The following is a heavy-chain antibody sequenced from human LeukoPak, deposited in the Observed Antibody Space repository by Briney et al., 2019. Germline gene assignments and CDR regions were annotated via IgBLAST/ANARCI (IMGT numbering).Heavy chain of an antibody. D-gene: IGHD3-3*01. CDR2: ISGSGGST. Sequence: GGSLRLSCAASGFTFSNYAMRWVRQAPGKGLEWVSAISGSGGSTFYADSVKGRFTISRDNSKNTLYLQMNSLRAEDTAVYYCAKDLYEITIFGVVIIGDAFDIWGQGTMVTVSS. CDR1: GFTFSNYA. J-gene: IGHJ3*02. CDR3: AKDLYEITIFGVVIIGDAFDI. V-gene: IGHV3-23*01.